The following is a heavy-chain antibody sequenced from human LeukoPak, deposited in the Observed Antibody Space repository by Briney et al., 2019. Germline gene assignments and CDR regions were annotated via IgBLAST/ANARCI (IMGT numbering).Heavy chain of an antibody. Sequence: TSETLSLTCTVSGGSISSYYWSWIRQPPGKGLEWIGYIYYSGSTNYNPSLKSRVTISVDTSKNQFSLKLSSVTAADTAVHYCARERRDGYNLGAFDIWGQGTMVTVSS. CDR3: ARERRDGYNLGAFDI. CDR1: GGSISSYY. D-gene: IGHD5-24*01. V-gene: IGHV4-59*01. J-gene: IGHJ3*02. CDR2: IYYSGST.